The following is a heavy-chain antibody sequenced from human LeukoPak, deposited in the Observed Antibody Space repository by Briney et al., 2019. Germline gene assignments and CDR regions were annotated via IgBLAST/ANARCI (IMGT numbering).Heavy chain of an antibody. D-gene: IGHD1-26*01. CDR2: IYYSGST. Sequence: GSLRLSCAASGFTFSSYSMNWIRQPPGKGLEWIGSIYYSGSTYYNPSLKSRVTISVDTSKNQFSLKLSSVTAADTAVYYCARVRSGSYYVMGAFDIWGQGTMVTVSS. V-gene: IGHV4-39*07. CDR3: ARVRSGSYYVMGAFDI. CDR1: GFTFSSYS. J-gene: IGHJ3*02.